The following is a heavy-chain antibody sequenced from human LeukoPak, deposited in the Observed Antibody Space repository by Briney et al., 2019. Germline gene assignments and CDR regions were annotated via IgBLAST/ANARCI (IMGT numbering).Heavy chain of an antibody. J-gene: IGHJ6*02. V-gene: IGHV3-33*01. CDR1: GFTFSSYG. Sequence: PGGSLRLSCAASGFTFSSYGMHWVRQAPGKGLEAVTGICYDGSNKYYADSVKGRFTISRDNSKNTLYLQMNSLRAEDTAVYYCARQVRDGDPLEVYYYYGMDVWGQRTMVTVSS. D-gene: IGHD4-17*01. CDR2: ICYDGSNK. CDR3: ARQVRDGDPLEVYYYYGMDV.